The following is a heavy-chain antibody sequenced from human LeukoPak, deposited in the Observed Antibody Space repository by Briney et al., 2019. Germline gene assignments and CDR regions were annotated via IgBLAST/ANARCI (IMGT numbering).Heavy chain of an antibody. CDR1: GITVSSQY. Sequence: GRSRRLSCAASGITVSSQYMSWVRQAPGKGLEWVSVIYSDGTTYYADSVKGRFTISRDNSENTLSLQMNRLRDEDTALYYCASSTGKKDFDYWGPGTMVTVSS. D-gene: IGHD2-2*01. V-gene: IGHV3-66*02. J-gene: IGHJ4*02. CDR3: ASSTGKKDFDY. CDR2: IYSDGTT.